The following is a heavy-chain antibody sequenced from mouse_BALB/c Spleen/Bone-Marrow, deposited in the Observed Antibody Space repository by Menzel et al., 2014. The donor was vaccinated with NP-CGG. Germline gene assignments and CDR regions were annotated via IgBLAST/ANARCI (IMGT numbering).Heavy chain of an antibody. CDR1: GVSLTSYG. Sequence: VMLVESGPGLVAPSQSLSITCTVSGVSLTSYGVHWVRQPPGKGLEWLGVIWAGGSTNYNSALMSRLSISKDNSKSQVFLKMNSLQTDDTAMYYCARDPVYGNYDAMDYWGQGTSVTVSS. J-gene: IGHJ4*01. CDR3: ARDPVYGNYDAMDY. D-gene: IGHD2-1*01. V-gene: IGHV2-9*02. CDR2: IWAGGST.